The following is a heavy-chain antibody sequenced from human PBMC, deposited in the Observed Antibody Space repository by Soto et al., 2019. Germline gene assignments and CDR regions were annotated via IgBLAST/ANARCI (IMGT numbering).Heavy chain of an antibody. Sequence: GGSLRLSCAASGFTFSSYEMNWVRQAPGKGLEWVSYISSSGSTIYYADSVKGRFTISRDNAKNSLYLQMNSLRAEDTAVYYCARGSYDFWSGYPHYFDYWGQGTLVTVSS. CDR3: ARGSYDFWSGYPHYFDY. V-gene: IGHV3-48*03. J-gene: IGHJ4*02. CDR2: ISSSGSTI. D-gene: IGHD3-3*01. CDR1: GFTFSSYE.